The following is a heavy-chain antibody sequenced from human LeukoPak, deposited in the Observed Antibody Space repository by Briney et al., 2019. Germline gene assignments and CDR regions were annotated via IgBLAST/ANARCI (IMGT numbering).Heavy chain of an antibody. CDR2: IYHSGST. D-gene: IGHD3-9*01. Sequence: PSETLSLTCAVSGGSISSAAYSWSWIRQPPGKGLEWIGYIYHSGSTYYNPSLKSRVTISVDRSKNQFSLKLSSVTAADTAVYYCARADYDILTGYIRSWFDPWGQGTLVTVSS. CDR1: GGSISSAAYS. CDR3: ARADYDILTGYIRSWFDP. J-gene: IGHJ5*02. V-gene: IGHV4-30-2*01.